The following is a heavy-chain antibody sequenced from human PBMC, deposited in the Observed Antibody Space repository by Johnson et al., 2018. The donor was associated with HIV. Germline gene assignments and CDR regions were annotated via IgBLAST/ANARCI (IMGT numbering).Heavy chain of an antibody. CDR1: GFTFDDYA. V-gene: IGHV3-9*01. J-gene: IGHJ3*02. CDR2: ISWNSGSI. Sequence: VQLVESGGGLVQPGRSLRLSCAASGFTFDDYAMHWVRQAPGKGLEWVSGISWNSGSIGYADSVKGRFTISRDNAKNSLYLQMNSLRAEDTAVYYCAKDHTSGVGFDAFDIWGQGTMVTVSS. D-gene: IGHD3-3*01. CDR3: AKDHTSGVGFDAFDI.